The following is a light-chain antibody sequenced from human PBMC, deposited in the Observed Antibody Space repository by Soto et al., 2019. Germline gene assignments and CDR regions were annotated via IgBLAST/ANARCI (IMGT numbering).Light chain of an antibody. CDR1: SSDVGSYNL. J-gene: IGLJ7*01. Sequence: QSALTQPASVSGSPGQSITISCTGTSSDVGSYNLVSWYQQHPGKAPKLMIYEGSKRPSGVSNRFSGSKSGNTASLTISGLQAEDEADYYCCSYAGSSTVFGGGTHLTVL. V-gene: IGLV2-23*01. CDR3: CSYAGSSTV. CDR2: EGS.